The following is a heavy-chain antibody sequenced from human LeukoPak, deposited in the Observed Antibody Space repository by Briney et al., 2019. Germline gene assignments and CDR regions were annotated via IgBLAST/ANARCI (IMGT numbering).Heavy chain of an antibody. D-gene: IGHD1-26*01. CDR3: ARDRAPRIVGGAFDI. CDR1: GYTFTGYY. V-gene: IGHV1-2*02. J-gene: IGHJ3*02. CDR2: IDPNSGGT. Sequence: ASVKVSCKASGYTFTGYYMHWVRQAPGQGLEWMGWIDPNSGGTNYAQKFQGRVTMTRDTSISTAYMVLNRLRSDDTAVYYCARDRAPRIVGGAFDIWGQGTMVTVSS.